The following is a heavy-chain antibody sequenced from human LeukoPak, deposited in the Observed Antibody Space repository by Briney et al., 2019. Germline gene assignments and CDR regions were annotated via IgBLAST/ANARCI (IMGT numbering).Heavy chain of an antibody. V-gene: IGHV3-23*01. CDR2: ISGSGGST. Sequence: PGGSLRLSCAASGFTFSSYAMSWVRQAPGKGLEWVSAISGSGGSTYYADSVKGRFTISRDNSKNTLYLQMNSLRAEDTAVYYCAIGTRDGYNVPFDYWGQGTLVTVSS. J-gene: IGHJ4*02. D-gene: IGHD5-24*01. CDR1: GFTFSSYA. CDR3: AIGTRDGYNVPFDY.